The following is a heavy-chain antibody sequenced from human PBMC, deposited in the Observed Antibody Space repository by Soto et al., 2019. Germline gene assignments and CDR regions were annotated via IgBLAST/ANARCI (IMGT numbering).Heavy chain of an antibody. V-gene: IGHV2-5*02. D-gene: IGHD3-3*01. J-gene: IGHJ4*02. Sequence: VSGPTLVNPPQTLTLTCTFSGFSLTTSGVGVGWIRQSPGKAPEWLALIYWDDDKRYSPSLKSRLTITKDTSKNQVVLTMANLDPADTATYYCAHRVLRTVFGLVTTTAIYFDFWGQGTPVTVSS. CDR3: AHRVLRTVFGLVTTTAIYFDF. CDR2: IYWDDDK. CDR1: GFSLTTSGVG.